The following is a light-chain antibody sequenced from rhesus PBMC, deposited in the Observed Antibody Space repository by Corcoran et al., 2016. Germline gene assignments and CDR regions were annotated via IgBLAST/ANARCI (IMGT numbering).Light chain of an antibody. Sequence: DIQMTQSPSSLSASVGDTVTITCRASQSISSWLAWYQQKPGKAPTLLIYKASTLQSGVPSRFSGSGSGTDFTLTISSLQSEDFATDYCQQYSSSPWTFGQGTKVEIK. CDR3: QQYSSSPWT. J-gene: IGKJ1*01. CDR2: KAS. CDR1: QSISSW. V-gene: IGKV1-22*01.